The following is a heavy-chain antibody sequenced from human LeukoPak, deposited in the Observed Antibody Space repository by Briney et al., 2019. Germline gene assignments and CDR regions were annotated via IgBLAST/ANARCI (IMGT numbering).Heavy chain of an antibody. V-gene: IGHV3-48*03. CDR3: VRPNGPTPFDY. J-gene: IGHJ4*02. Sequence: GGSLRLSCAASGFTFSSYEMNWVRQAPGKGLEWVSYISNSGGTIYYADSVKGRFTISRDNAENSLYLQMNCLRAEDTAVYYCVRPNGPTPFDYWGQGTLVTVSS. CDR2: ISNSGGTI. CDR1: GFTFSSYE.